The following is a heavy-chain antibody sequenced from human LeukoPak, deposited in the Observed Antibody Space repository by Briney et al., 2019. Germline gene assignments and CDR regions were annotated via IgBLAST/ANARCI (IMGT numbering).Heavy chain of an antibody. CDR1: GYTFTGYY. J-gene: IGHJ4*02. V-gene: IGHV1-2*02. CDR3: ARVEVQLERRYLFDY. CDR2: INPNSGGT. D-gene: IGHD1-1*01. Sequence: ASVKVSCKASGYTFTGYYMHWVRQAPGQGLEWMGWINPNSGGTNYAQKFQGRVTMTRDTSISTAYMELSRVRSDDTAVYYCARVEVQLERRYLFDYWDQGTLVTVSS.